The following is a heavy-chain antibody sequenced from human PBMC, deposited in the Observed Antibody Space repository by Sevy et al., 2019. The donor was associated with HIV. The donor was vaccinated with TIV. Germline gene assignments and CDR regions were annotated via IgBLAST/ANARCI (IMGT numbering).Heavy chain of an antibody. D-gene: IGHD3-3*01. CDR2: IWLTVTT. V-gene: IGHV3-53*01. CDR1: GFTVSSNF. CDR3: ARGKHVSDYYGSFDY. Sequence: GGSLRLSCAVSGFTVSSNFMSWVRQAPGKGLEWVSVIWLTVTTYYADSVKGRFTISRDNSKNTVYLDMSSLRAADTAVYYWARGKHVSDYYGSFDYWGQGTLVTVSS. J-gene: IGHJ4*02.